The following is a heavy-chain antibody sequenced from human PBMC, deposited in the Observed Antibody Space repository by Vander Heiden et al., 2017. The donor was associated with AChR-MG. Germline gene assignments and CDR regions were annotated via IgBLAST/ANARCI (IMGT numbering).Heavy chain of an antibody. CDR2: ISGSGGST. V-gene: IGHV3-23*01. Sequence: EVQLLESGGGLVQPGGSLRLSCAASGFTFSSYAMSWVRQAPGKGLEWVSAISGSGGSTYYADSVKGRFTISRDNSKNTLYLQMNSLRAEDTAVYYCAKDYYDFWSGYYTVDYWGQGTLVTVSS. CDR3: AKDYYDFWSGYYTVDY. CDR1: GFTFSSYA. D-gene: IGHD3-3*01. J-gene: IGHJ4*02.